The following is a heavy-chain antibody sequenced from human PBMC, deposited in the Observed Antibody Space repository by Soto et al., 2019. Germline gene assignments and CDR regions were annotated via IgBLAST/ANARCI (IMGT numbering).Heavy chain of an antibody. D-gene: IGHD6-19*01. Sequence: GGSLRLSCAASGFTFSSYWMSWVRQAPGKGLEWVAHTRQDGGQEYYVDSVKGRFTISRDNAKNSLYLQMNSLRVEDTAVYYCARYPNPTVAGLPFDLWGQGTLVTVSS. V-gene: IGHV3-7*03. CDR3: ARYPNPTVAGLPFDL. CDR2: TRQDGGQE. CDR1: GFTFSSYW. J-gene: IGHJ4*02.